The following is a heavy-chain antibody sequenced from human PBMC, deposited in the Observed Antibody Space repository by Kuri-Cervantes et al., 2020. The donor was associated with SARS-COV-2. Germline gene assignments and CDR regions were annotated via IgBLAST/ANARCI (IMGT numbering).Heavy chain of an antibody. Sequence: GESLKISCAASGLTFSSYAMHWVRQAPGKGLEWMSLISYDGSNKYYADSVKGRFTISRDNSKNTLYLQMNSLRAEDTAVYYCAKDQHGIVVVVAAVDYWGQGTLVTVSS. CDR2: ISYDGSNK. J-gene: IGHJ4*02. V-gene: IGHV3-30-3*01. D-gene: IGHD2-15*01. CDR1: GLTFSSYA. CDR3: AKDQHGIVVVVAAVDY.